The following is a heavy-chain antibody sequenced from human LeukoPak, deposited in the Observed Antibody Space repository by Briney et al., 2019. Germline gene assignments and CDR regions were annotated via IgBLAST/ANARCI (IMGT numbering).Heavy chain of an antibody. CDR1: GFTFSSYA. D-gene: IGHD6-19*01. V-gene: IGHV3-23*01. CDR2: ISGSGGIT. CDR3: AKGARSSGYTCFDY. Sequence: GGSLRLSCAASGFTFSSYAMSWIRQAPGKGLEWVSPISGSGGITYYADSVKGRFTISRDNSKNTVYLQMNSLRVEDTAVYYCAKGARSSGYTCFDYWGQGILVTVSS. J-gene: IGHJ4*02.